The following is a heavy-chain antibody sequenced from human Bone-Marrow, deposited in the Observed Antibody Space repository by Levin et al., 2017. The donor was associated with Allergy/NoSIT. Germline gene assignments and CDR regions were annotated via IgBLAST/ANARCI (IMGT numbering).Heavy chain of an antibody. J-gene: IGHJ6*03. CDR1: GFIFADYA. V-gene: IGHV3-23*01. CDR3: AKAGTTVMLDYSYLDV. D-gene: IGHD4-17*01. Sequence: GGSLRLSCTISGFIFADYAMNWVRQAPGRGLEWVSSLDGSSGKTHYADVVKGRFTISRESSKNTLFLQMNSLRVEDTARYYCAKAGTTVMLDYSYLDVWGEGTAVTVSS. CDR2: LDGSSGKT.